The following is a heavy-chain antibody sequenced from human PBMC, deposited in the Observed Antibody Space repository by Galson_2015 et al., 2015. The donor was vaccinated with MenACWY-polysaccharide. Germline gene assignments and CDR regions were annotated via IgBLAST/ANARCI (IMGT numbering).Heavy chain of an antibody. J-gene: IGHJ4*02. D-gene: IGHD3-10*01. Sequence: QPPGKGLEWIGEINHSGSTNYNPSLKSRVTISVDTSKNQFSLKLSSVTAADTAVYYCARCRSYYGSGSYLGCAYWGQGTLVTVSS. CDR2: INHSGST. V-gene: IGHV4-34*01. CDR3: ARCRSYYGSGSYLGCAY.